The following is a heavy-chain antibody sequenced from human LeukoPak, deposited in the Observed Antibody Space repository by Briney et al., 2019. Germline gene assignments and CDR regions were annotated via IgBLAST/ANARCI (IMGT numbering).Heavy chain of an antibody. V-gene: IGHV4-38-2*01. CDR2: IYHSGST. CDR1: GYSISSGYY. CDR3: ARVWGDQSSFDY. D-gene: IGHD3-16*01. Sequence: PSETLSLTCAVSGYSISSGYYWGWLRHPPGKGLEWIGSIYHSGSTYYNPSLKSRVTISVDTSKNQFSLKLSSVTAADTAMYYCARVWGDQSSFDYWGQGTLVTVSS. J-gene: IGHJ4*02.